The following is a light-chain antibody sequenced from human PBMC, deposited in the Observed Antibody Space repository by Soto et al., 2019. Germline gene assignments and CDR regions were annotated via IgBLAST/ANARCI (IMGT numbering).Light chain of an antibody. CDR1: NTDVGYYNY. V-gene: IGLV2-8*01. Sequence: QSALTQPPSASGSPGQSVTISCTGSNTDVGYYNYVSWYQHHPGKAPKLLIHEVSKRPSGVPARVSGSKSGNTASLIISDLQTEDEAEYHCSSYAGYTNVIFGGETKLTVL. CDR2: EVS. CDR3: SSYAGYTNVI. J-gene: IGLJ2*01.